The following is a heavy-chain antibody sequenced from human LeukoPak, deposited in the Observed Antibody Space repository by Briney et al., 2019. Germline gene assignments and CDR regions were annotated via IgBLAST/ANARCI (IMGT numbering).Heavy chain of an antibody. D-gene: IGHD5-24*01. J-gene: IGHJ4*02. CDR3: ARAWRDGYKPYYFDY. Sequence: SETLSLTCTVSGGSISSYYWSWIRQPPGKGLEWIGYIYYSGSTNYNPSLKSRVTISVDTSKNQFSLKLSSVTAADTAVYYCARAWRDGYKPYYFDYWGQGTQVTVSS. CDR1: GGSISSYY. V-gene: IGHV4-59*08. CDR2: IYYSGST.